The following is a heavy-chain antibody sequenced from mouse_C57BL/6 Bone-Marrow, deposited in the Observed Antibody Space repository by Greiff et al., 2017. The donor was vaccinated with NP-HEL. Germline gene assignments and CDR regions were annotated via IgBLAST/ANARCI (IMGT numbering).Heavy chain of an antibody. Sequence: QVQLQQPGTELVKPGASVKLSCKASGYTFTSYWMHWVKQRPGQGLEWIGNINPSNGGTNYNEKFKSKATLTVDKASSTAYMQLSSLTSEDSAVYYCATSGSYKSYYFDYWGQGTTLTVSS. J-gene: IGHJ2*01. D-gene: IGHD1-1*02. CDR2: INPSNGGT. CDR3: ATSGSYKSYYFDY. V-gene: IGHV1-53*01. CDR1: GYTFTSYW.